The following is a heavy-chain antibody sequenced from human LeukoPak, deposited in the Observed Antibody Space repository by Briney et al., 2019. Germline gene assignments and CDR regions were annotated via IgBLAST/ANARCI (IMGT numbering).Heavy chain of an antibody. V-gene: IGHV4-59*01. CDR2: IYYSGSTSGST. CDR3: ARGEGL. J-gene: IGHJ4*02. CDR1: GGSISSYY. Sequence: SETLSLTCTVSGGSISSYYWSWIRQPPGKGLEWIGYIYYSGSTSGSTNYNPSLKSRVTISVDTSKNQFSLKLSSVTAADTAVYYCARGEGLWGQGTLVTVSS.